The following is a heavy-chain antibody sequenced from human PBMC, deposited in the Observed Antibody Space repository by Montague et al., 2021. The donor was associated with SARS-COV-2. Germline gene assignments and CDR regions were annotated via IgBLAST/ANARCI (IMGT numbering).Heavy chain of an antibody. V-gene: IGHV3-30-3*01. CDR1: GFPLSSYA. CDR3: ARVLGGYYGMDV. Sequence: SLRLSCAASGFPLSSYAMHWVRQAPGKGLEWVAVISYDGSNKYYADSVKGRFTISRDNSKNTLYLQMNSLRAEDTAVYYCARVLGGYYGMDVWGQGTTVTVSS. J-gene: IGHJ6*02. CDR2: ISYDGSNK. D-gene: IGHD2/OR15-2a*01.